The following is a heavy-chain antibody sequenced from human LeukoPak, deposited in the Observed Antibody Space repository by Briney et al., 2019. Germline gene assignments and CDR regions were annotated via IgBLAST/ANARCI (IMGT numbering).Heavy chain of an antibody. Sequence: PSETLSLTCAVYGGSFSGYYWSWIRQPPGKGLEWIGEINHSGSSNYNPSLKSRVTISVDTSKNQFSLKLSSVTAADTAVYYCARGYCSGGSCYPSVWGQGTLVTVSS. CDR2: INHSGSS. CDR3: ARGYCSGGSCYPSV. D-gene: IGHD2-15*01. CDR1: GGSFSGYY. J-gene: IGHJ4*02. V-gene: IGHV4-34*01.